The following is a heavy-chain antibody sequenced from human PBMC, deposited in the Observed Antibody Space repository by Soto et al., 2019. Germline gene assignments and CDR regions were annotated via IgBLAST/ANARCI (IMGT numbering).Heavy chain of an antibody. D-gene: IGHD3-10*01. J-gene: IGHJ4*02. CDR1: GFTFSSYE. V-gene: IGHV3-48*03. CDR2: ISSSGSTI. CDR3: ARVRYYGSGGPN. Sequence: HLGGSLRLSCAASGFTFSSYEMNWVRQAPGKGLEWVSYISSSGSTIYYADSVKARFTISRDNAKNSLYLQMNSLRAEDTAVYYCARVRYYGSGGPNWGQGTLVTVSS.